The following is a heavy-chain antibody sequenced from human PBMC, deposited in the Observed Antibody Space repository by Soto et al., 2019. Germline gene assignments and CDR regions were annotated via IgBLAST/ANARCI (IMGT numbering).Heavy chain of an antibody. CDR1: GYSFTGYY. J-gene: IGHJ4*02. CDR2: INPDSGAT. V-gene: IGHV1-2*02. CDR3: ARGDYGTGGYPFPYFDY. Sequence: HEHLVPSGAEVKRPGASLKVSCKASGYSFTGYYIHWVRQDPGQGLEWMGWINPDSGATNYEQNFQGRVTLTSDTSISTASMDLTSLTSDDTAVYYCARGDYGTGGYPFPYFDYWGKGTLVIVSS. D-gene: IGHD2-8*02.